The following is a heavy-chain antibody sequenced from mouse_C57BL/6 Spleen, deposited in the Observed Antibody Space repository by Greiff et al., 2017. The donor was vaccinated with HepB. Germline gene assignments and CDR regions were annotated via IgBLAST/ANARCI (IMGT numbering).Heavy chain of an antibody. Sequence: LQESGAELVRPGASVTLSCKASGYTFTDYEMHWVKQTPVHGLEWIGAIDPETGGTAYNQKFKGKAILTADKSSSTAYMELRSLTSEDSAVYYCTRKGGLFDYWGQGTTLTVSS. CDR3: TRKGGLFDY. CDR2: IDPETGGT. J-gene: IGHJ2*01. D-gene: IGHD3-1*01. V-gene: IGHV1-15*01. CDR1: GYTFTDYE.